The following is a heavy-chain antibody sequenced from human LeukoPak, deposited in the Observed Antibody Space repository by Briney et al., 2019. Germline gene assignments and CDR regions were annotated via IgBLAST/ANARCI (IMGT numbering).Heavy chain of an antibody. CDR1: AYTFTSYP. CDR2: INTNNGNP. D-gene: IGHD5-12*01. Sequence: ASVKVSCKASAYTFTSYPLNWVRQAPGQGLEWMGWINTNNGNPTYAQGFTGRFVFSLDTSVSTAYLQISSLKAEDTAVYYCARVSLGYTNSWLDPWGQGTLVTVSS. J-gene: IGHJ5*02. CDR3: ARVSLGYTNSWLDP. V-gene: IGHV7-4-1*02.